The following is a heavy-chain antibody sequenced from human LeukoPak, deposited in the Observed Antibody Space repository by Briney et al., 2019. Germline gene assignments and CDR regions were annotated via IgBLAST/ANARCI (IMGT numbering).Heavy chain of an antibody. CDR2: IYYSGST. V-gene: IGHV4-59*01. Sequence: SETLSLTCTVSGGSISNYYWSWIRQPPGRGLEWIGYIYYSGSTDYNPSLKSRVTISVDTSKNHFSLRLTSVIAADTAVYYCAGLGYSGYSADYWGQGTLVTVSS. J-gene: IGHJ4*02. D-gene: IGHD5-12*01. CDR1: GGSISNYY. CDR3: AGLGYSGYSADY.